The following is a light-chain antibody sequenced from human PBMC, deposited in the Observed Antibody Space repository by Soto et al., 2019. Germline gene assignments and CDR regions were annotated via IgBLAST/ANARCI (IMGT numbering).Light chain of an antibody. Sequence: QSALTQPASVSGSPGQSITISCTGTSSDVGGYNYVSWYQQHPGKAPKLMIYDVSNRPSWVSNRFSGSKSGNTASLTISGRQAEDEADYYCSSYTSSSTVVFGGGTKLTVL. CDR1: SSDVGGYNY. V-gene: IGLV2-14*01. J-gene: IGLJ2*01. CDR2: DVS. CDR3: SSYTSSSTVV.